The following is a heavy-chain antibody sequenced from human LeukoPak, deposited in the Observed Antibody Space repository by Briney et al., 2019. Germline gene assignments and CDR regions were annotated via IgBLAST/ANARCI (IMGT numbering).Heavy chain of an antibody. Sequence: GGSLRLSCAASGFDFSSYSMNWVRQAPGKGLEWVSAISPWSDYIYYVDSVKGRFTISRDYAKNSLYLQMNSLRAEDTAVYHCARVGYINSWYSSPPLDYWGQGTLVTVSS. D-gene: IGHD6-13*01. CDR1: GFDFSSYS. J-gene: IGHJ4*02. CDR2: ISPWSDYI. CDR3: ARVGYINSWYSSPPLDY. V-gene: IGHV3-21*01.